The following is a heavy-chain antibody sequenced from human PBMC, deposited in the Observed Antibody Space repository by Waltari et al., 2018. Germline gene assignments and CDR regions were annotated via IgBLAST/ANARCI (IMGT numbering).Heavy chain of an antibody. D-gene: IGHD3-16*01. J-gene: IGHJ1*01. V-gene: IGHV3-15*02. Sequence: EVQLVESGVACVKPGGSLRRSCAASGFPFRNARRNWVRQAPGKGLEWVGRIKTKTDGGTTDYAAPVKGRFTISRDDSKNTLYLQMNSLTTEDTALYFCASAADYIWGSFNFWGQGTLVTVSS. CDR2: IKTKTDGGTT. CDR1: GFPFRNAR. CDR3: ASAADYIWGSFNF.